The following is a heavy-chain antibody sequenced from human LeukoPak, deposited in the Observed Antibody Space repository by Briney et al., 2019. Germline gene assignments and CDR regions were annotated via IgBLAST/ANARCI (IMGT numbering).Heavy chain of an antibody. CDR1: GFTFTGYY. Sequence: GASVKVSCKASGFTFTGYYMHWVRRAPGQGLEWMGWINPNSGDPNYAQSFQGRVTMTRDTSISTAYMELSSLRSDDTAVYYCARAPPLWSLGELSSGADQFDYWGQGTLVTVSS. V-gene: IGHV1-2*02. CDR2: INPNSGDP. CDR3: ARAPPLWSLGELSSGADQFDY. D-gene: IGHD3-16*02. J-gene: IGHJ4*02.